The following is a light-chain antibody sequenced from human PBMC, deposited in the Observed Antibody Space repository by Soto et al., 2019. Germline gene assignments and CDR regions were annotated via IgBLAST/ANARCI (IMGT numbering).Light chain of an antibody. CDR1: QNLHSF. CDR2: DGS. J-gene: IGKJ5*01. Sequence: EIVLTQSPATLSVSPGERVTLSCRASQNLHSFLNWYQQRPGQAPRPLIYDGSKRAAGVPDRISGDGSGTDYTLTISSLGPEDFAVYYCQQRTRWPMTFGQGTRLE. V-gene: IGKV3-11*01. CDR3: QQRTRWPMT.